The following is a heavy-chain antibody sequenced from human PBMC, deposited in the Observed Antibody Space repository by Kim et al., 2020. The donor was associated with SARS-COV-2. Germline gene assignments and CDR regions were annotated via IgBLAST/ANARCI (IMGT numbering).Heavy chain of an antibody. CDR2: IVVGSGNT. CDR3: AVDWGLPTWGYYYYMDV. CDR1: GFTFTSSA. J-gene: IGHJ6*03. Sequence: SVKVSCKASGFTFTSSAVKWVRQARGQRLEWIGWIVVGSGNTNYAQKFQERVTNTRDMSTSTAYMELSSLRSEDTAVYYCAVDWGLPTWGYYYYMDVWGKGTTVTVSS. V-gene: IGHV1-58*01. D-gene: IGHD1-26*01.